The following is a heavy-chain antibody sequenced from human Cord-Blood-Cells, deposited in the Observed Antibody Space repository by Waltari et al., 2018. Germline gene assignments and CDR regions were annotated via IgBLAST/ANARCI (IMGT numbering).Heavy chain of an antibody. CDR1: GGSISSSNW. Sequence: QVQLQESGPGLVKPSGTLSLTCAVPGGSISSSNWLSWVRPPPGKGLEWIGEIYHSGSTNYNPSLKSRVTISVDKSKNQFSLKLSSVTAADTAVYYCASLVDYYDSSGYSDAFDIWGQGTMVTVSS. CDR3: ASLVDYYDSSGYSDAFDI. D-gene: IGHD3-22*01. V-gene: IGHV4-4*02. J-gene: IGHJ3*02. CDR2: IYHSGST.